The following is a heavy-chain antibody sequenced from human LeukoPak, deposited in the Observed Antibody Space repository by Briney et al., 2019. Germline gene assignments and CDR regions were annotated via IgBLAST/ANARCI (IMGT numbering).Heavy chain of an antibody. V-gene: IGHV3-48*03. CDR1: GFTFSSYA. Sequence: QPGGSLRLSCAASGFTFSSYAMSWVRQAPGKGLEWVSHISRDGNSESTVDAPRGRFATSRDNAKNTLFLLINSLRVEDTAVYYCARDSVDGPFVISLDLWGQGALVTVSS. CDR2: ISRDGNSE. D-gene: IGHD3-10*01. CDR3: ARDSVDGPFVISLDL. J-gene: IGHJ4*02.